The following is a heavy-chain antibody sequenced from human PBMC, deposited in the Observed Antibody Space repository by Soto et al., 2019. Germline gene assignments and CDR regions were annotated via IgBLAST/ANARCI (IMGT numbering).Heavy chain of an antibody. D-gene: IGHD4-17*01. CDR1: GYTFTSYY. Sequence: ASVKVSCKASGYTFTSYYMHWVRQAPGQGLEWMGIINPSGGSTGYEQKFQGRVTMTRDTSTSTVYMELSSLRSEDTAVYYCARDPGYGDYLPYFDYCRQGTLVTVSS. J-gene: IGHJ4*02. V-gene: IGHV1-46*01. CDR2: INPSGGST. CDR3: ARDPGYGDYLPYFDY.